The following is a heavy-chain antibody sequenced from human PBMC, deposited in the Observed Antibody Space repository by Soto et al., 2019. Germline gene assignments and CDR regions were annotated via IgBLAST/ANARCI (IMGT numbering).Heavy chain of an antibody. J-gene: IGHJ3*02. Sequence: PGGSLRLSCAASGFTFSSYGMHWVRQAPGKGLEWVAVISYDGSNKYYADSVKGRFTISRDNSKNTLYLQMNSLRAEDTAVYYCAKAYSGSWFIDAFDIWGQGTMVTVSS. CDR3: AKAYSGSWFIDAFDI. CDR2: ISYDGSNK. D-gene: IGHD6-13*01. CDR1: GFTFSSYG. V-gene: IGHV3-30*18.